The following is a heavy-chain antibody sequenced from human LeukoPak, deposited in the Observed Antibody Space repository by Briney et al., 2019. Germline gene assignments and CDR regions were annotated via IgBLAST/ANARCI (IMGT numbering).Heavy chain of an antibody. CDR3: ARDKAHLAAAGFIDY. Sequence: PSETLSLTCTVSGGSISSSSYYWGWLRQPPGKGLEGVANIKQDGSENYYVDSVMGRFTIFRDNAKNSLYLQMNSLRAEDTAVYYCARDKAHLAAAGFIDYWGQGTLVTVSS. J-gene: IGHJ4*02. V-gene: IGHV3-7*01. CDR2: IKQDGSEN. CDR1: GGSISSSSYY. D-gene: IGHD6-13*01.